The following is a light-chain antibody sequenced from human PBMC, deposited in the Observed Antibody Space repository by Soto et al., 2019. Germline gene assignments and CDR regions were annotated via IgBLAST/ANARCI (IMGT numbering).Light chain of an antibody. J-gene: IGKJ1*01. CDR3: QHYNNWPRT. CDR2: GAS. V-gene: IGKV3-15*01. CDR1: QSVSSN. Sequence: EIVMTQSPATLSVSPGERATLSCRASQSVSSNLSWYQQKPGHAPRLLIYGASTSATSIPARISGSGSGTEFPLTSSSQQSEDVAVYYCQHYNNWPRTFGQGTKVEIK.